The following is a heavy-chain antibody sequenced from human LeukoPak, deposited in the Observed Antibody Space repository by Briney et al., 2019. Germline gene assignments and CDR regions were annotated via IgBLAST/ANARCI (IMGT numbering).Heavy chain of an antibody. V-gene: IGHV3-21*01. CDR2: ISSSSSYI. Sequence: GGSLRLSCSASGFTFSRYSMSWVRQAPGKGLEWVSSISSSSSYIYYADSVKGRSTISRDNAKNSLYLQMNSLRAEDTAVYYCARGPTLGISDYWGQGTLVTVSS. D-gene: IGHD7-27*01. CDR3: ARGPTLGISDY. CDR1: GFTFSRYS. J-gene: IGHJ4*02.